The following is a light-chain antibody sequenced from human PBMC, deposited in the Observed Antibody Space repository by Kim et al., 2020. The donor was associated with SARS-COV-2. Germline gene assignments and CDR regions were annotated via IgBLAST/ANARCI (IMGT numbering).Light chain of an antibody. V-gene: IGKV1-8*01. CDR3: QQYYSYPFT. Sequence: ASTGDRVTITCRASQGISSYLAWYQQKPGKAPKLLIYPASTLQSGVPSRFSGSGSGTDFTLTISCLQSEDFATYYCQQYYSYPFTFGPGTKVDIK. J-gene: IGKJ3*01. CDR1: QGISSY. CDR2: PAS.